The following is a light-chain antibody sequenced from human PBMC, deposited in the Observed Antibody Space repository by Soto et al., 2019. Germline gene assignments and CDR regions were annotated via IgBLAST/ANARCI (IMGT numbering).Light chain of an antibody. CDR1: QSISNF. CDR3: QHSYTTPYT. J-gene: IGKJ2*01. V-gene: IGKV1-39*01. Sequence: DIQMTQSPSSLSASVGDRVTITCRASQSISNFLNWYQQKPGKAPELLIYAASSLHSGVPSRFSGSGSRTNFTLTISSLQPEDFATYSCQHSYTTPYTFGQGTKLEIK. CDR2: AAS.